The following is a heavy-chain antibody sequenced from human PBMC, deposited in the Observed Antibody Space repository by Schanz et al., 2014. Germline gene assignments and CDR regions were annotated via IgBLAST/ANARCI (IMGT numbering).Heavy chain of an antibody. V-gene: IGHV3-23*04. CDR1: GFAFSSYA. D-gene: IGHD5-18*01. CDR2: LSGSGGST. Sequence: VQMVESGGGVVQPGRSLRLSCAASGFAFSSYAMHWVRQAPGKGLEWVSALSGSGGSTYYADSVKGRFTISRDNAKISLYLQMNSLRVEDTAVYYCARDTSYGMDVWGQGTTVTVSS. J-gene: IGHJ6*02. CDR3: ARDTSYGMDV.